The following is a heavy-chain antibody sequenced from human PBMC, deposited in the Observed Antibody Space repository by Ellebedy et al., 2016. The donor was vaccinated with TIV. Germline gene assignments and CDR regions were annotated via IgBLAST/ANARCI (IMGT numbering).Heavy chain of an antibody. CDR2: IDPSDSYT. Sequence: GESLKISCKGSGCSFTSYWISWVRQMPGKGLEWMGRIDPSDSYTNYSPSFQGHVTISADKSISTAYLQWSSLKASDTAMYYCARGGSRSYYTTYYYYGMDVWGQGTTVTVSS. CDR1: GCSFTSYW. J-gene: IGHJ6*02. D-gene: IGHD3-10*01. CDR3: ARGGSRSYYTTYYYYGMDV. V-gene: IGHV5-10-1*01.